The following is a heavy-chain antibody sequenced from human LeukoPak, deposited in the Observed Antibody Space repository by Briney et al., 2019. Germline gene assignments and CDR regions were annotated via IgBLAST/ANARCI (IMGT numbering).Heavy chain of an antibody. D-gene: IGHD3-10*01. J-gene: IGHJ4*02. Sequence: SETLSLTCTVSGGSISSSSYYWGWIRQPPGKGLEWIGSIYYSGSTHYNPSLRSRVTISADTSKNQFSLKLSSVTAADTAVYYCARGPYYGSGRSDYWGQGTLVTVSS. V-gene: IGHV4-39*01. CDR3: ARGPYYGSGRSDY. CDR2: IYYSGST. CDR1: GGSISSSSYY.